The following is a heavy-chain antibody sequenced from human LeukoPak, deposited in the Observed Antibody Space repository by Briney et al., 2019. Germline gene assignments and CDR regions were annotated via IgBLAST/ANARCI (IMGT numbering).Heavy chain of an antibody. D-gene: IGHD3-22*01. CDR1: GYTFTNYY. J-gene: IGHJ4*02. CDR2: INPSGGST. CDR3: ARADYYDRSGYYFFSGFDY. Sequence: ASVKVSYKASGYTFTNYYIHWVRQAPGQGLEWMGIINPSGGSTSYAQKNQGRVTVTRDTSTSTVYMELSSLRSEDTAVYYCARADYYDRSGYYFFSGFDYWGQGTLVTVSS. V-gene: IGHV1-46*01.